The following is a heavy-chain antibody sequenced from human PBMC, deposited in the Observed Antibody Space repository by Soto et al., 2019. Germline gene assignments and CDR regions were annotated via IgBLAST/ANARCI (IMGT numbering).Heavy chain of an antibody. J-gene: IGHJ5*02. V-gene: IGHV4-4*07. Sequence: QVQLQESGPGLVKPSETLSLTCTVSGASISGFYWSWIRKSAGKGLEWIGRIYATGTTDYNPSLKSRVMMSVDTSTKQFSLKLRSVSAADTAVYYCVRDGTKTLREWFDPWGQGISVTVSS. CDR3: VRDGTKTLREWFDP. CDR2: IYATGTT. CDR1: GASISGFY. D-gene: IGHD1-1*01.